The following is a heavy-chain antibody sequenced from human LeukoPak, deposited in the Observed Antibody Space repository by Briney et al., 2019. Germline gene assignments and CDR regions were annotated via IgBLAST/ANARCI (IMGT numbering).Heavy chain of an antibody. CDR1: GFTFSSYW. CDR3: ARVPYYYGSGSYYPYFDY. V-gene: IGHV3-74*01. CDR2: INSDGSST. J-gene: IGHJ4*02. Sequence: GGSRRLSCAASGFTFSSYWMHWVRQAPGKGLVWVSRINSDGSSTSYADSVKGRFTISRDNAKNTLYLQMNSLRAEDTAVYYCARVPYYYGSGSYYPYFDYWGQGTLVTVSS. D-gene: IGHD3-10*01.